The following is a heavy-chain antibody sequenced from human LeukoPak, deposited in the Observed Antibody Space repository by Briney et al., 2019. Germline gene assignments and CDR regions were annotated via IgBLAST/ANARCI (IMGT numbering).Heavy chain of an antibody. CDR3: ARQESVGTTVTKDY. J-gene: IGHJ4*02. D-gene: IGHD4-17*01. Sequence: PSETLSLTCTVSGGSISSNSYYWGWIRQPPGKGLEWIGTIYYSGSTYYNPSLKSRVTISVDTSKNQFSLKLSSVTAADTAVYYCARQESVGTTVTKDYWGQGTLVTVSS. CDR1: GGSISSNSYY. CDR2: IYYSGST. V-gene: IGHV4-39*01.